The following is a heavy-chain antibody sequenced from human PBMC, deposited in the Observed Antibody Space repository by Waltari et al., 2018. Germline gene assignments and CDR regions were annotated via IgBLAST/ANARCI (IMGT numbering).Heavy chain of an antibody. CDR2: IRYDGSNK. CDR3: AKALRPYSPVVYYMDV. CDR1: GFTFRSYG. J-gene: IGHJ6*03. D-gene: IGHD5-18*01. Sequence: QVQLVESGGGVVQPGGSLRLSCAAPGFTFRSYGMPWVRQAPGKGLEWVAFIRYDGSNKYYADSVKGRFTISRDNSKNTLYLQMNSLRAEDTAVYYCAKALRPYSPVVYYMDVWGKGTTVTVSS. V-gene: IGHV3-30*02.